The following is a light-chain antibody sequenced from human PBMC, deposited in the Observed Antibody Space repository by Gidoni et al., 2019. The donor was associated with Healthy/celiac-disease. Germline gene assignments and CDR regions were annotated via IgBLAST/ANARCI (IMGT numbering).Light chain of an antibody. Sequence: SYVLTQPPSVSVAPGQTARITCWGNNIGSKSVHWYQQKQGQAPVLVVYDDSDRPSGIPERFSGSNSGNTATLTISRVEAGDEADYYCQVWDSSSDVVFGGGTKLTVL. CDR1: NIGSKS. V-gene: IGLV3-21*02. CDR3: QVWDSSSDVV. J-gene: IGLJ2*01. CDR2: DDS.